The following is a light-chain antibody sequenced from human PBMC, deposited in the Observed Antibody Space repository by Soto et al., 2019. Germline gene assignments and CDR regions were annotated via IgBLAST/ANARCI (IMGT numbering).Light chain of an antibody. Sequence: QSALTQPASVSGSPGQSITISCSGTNTDVGAYDYVSWYQQHPGKAPKLILYDVINRPSGVSDRFSGSKSGNTASLTISGLQAEDEADYYCCSYAGSSTFVFGTGTKLTVL. J-gene: IGLJ1*01. V-gene: IGLV2-23*02. CDR2: DVI. CDR3: CSYAGSSTFV. CDR1: NTDVGAYDY.